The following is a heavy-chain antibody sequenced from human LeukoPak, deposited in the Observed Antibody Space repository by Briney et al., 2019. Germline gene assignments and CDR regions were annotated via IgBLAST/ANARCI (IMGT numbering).Heavy chain of an antibody. CDR2: IFKDGNRK. Sequence: PGGSLRLSCAASGFTFANYAMHWVRQAPGKGLEWIAIIFKDGNRKYYADSLKGRFAISRDNSKNSLYLQMDSLRTEDTALYYCAKDGPVGSYWGQGTLVTVSS. CDR3: AKDGPVGSY. CDR1: GFTFANYA. D-gene: IGHD4-23*01. V-gene: IGHV3-43*02. J-gene: IGHJ4*02.